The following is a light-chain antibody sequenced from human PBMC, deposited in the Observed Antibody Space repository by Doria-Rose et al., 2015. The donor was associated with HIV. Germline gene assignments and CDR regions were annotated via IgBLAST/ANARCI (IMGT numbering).Light chain of an antibody. J-gene: IGKJ2*01. V-gene: IGKV2-28*01. CDR3: MQALLTPYT. CDR2: LGS. CDR1: QSLLHTIGYNY. Sequence: PASISCRSSQSLLHTIGYNYLDWYLQKPGQSPQLLIYLGSNRASGVPDRFSGSGSGTDFTLKISRVEAEDVGVYYCMQALLTPYTFGQGTKLEIK.